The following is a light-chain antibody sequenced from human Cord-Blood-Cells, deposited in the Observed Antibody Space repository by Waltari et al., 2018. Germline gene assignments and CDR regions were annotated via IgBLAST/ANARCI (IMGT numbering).Light chain of an antibody. J-gene: IGLJ2*01. Sequence: QSALTQPRPVSASAGQSVTISCTGTSSDVGGYNYVSWYQQHPGKAPKLMIYDVSKRPSGVPDRFSGSKSGNTASLTISGLQAEDEADYYCCSYAGSYVFGGGTKLTVL. CDR3: CSYAGSYV. V-gene: IGLV2-11*01. CDR2: DVS. CDR1: SSDVGGYNY.